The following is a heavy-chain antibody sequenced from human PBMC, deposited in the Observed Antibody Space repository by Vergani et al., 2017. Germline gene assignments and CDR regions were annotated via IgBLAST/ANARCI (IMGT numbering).Heavy chain of an antibody. D-gene: IGHD2-15*01. Sequence: QLQLQESGPGLVKPSETLFLTCTVSGGSISSSSYYWGWIRQPPGKGLEWIGSIYYSGSTYYNPSLKSRVTISVDTSKNQFSLKLSSVTAADTAEYYCARDSDCSGGSCYDYWGQGTLVTVSS. CDR3: ARDSDCSGGSCYDY. V-gene: IGHV4-39*07. J-gene: IGHJ4*02. CDR2: IYYSGST. CDR1: GGSISSSSYY.